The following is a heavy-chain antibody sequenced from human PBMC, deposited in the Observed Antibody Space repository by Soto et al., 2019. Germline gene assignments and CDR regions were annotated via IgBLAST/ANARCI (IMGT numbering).Heavy chain of an antibody. CDR3: AKDRDGDYRGSAFDI. D-gene: IGHD4-17*01. Sequence: PGGSLRLSCAASGFTFSSYAMSWVRQTPGKGLEWVSAISGSGGSTYYADSVKGRFTISRDNSKNTLYLQMNSLRAEDTAVYYCAKDRDGDYRGSAFDIWGQGTMVTVSS. V-gene: IGHV3-23*01. J-gene: IGHJ3*02. CDR2: ISGSGGST. CDR1: GFTFSSYA.